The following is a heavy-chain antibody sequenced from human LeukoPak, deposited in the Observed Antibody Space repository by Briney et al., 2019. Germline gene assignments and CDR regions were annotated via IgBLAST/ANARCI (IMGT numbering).Heavy chain of an antibody. J-gene: IGHJ4*02. CDR3: ASGADSSSWP. D-gene: IGHD6-13*01. CDR1: GGTFSSYA. CDR2: IIPILGIA. V-gene: IGHV1-69*04. Sequence: SVKVSCKASGGTFSSYAISWVRQAPGQGLEWMGRIIPILGIANYAQKFQGRVTITADKSTSTAYMELSSLRSEDTAVYYYASGADSSSWPWGQGTLVTVSS.